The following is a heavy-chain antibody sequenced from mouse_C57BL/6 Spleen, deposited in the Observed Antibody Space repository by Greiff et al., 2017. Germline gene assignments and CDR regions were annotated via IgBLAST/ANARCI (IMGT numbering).Heavy chain of an antibody. D-gene: IGHD1-1*01. V-gene: IGHV1-64*01. CDR1: GYTFTSYR. Sequence: QVQLQQPGAELVKPGASVKLSCKASGYTFTSYRMHWVKQRPGQGLEWIGMIHPNSGSTNYNEKFKSKATLTVDKSSSTAYMQLSSLTSEDSAVYYCARDTTVVVSYYAMDYWGQGTSVTVSS. J-gene: IGHJ4*01. CDR3: ARDTTVVVSYYAMDY. CDR2: IHPNSGST.